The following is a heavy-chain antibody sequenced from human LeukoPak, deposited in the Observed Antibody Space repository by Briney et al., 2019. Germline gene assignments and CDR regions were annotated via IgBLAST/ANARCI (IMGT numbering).Heavy chain of an antibody. CDR3: ARDLSGEAFDI. Sequence: ASVKVSCKASGYTFTCYYMHWVRQAPGQGLEWMGCINPNSGGTNYAQKFLGRVTMTRDTSISTAYMELSRLRSDATAVYYCARDLSGEAFDIWGQGTMVTVSS. CDR2: INPNSGGT. J-gene: IGHJ3*02. CDR1: GYTFTCYY. D-gene: IGHD6-25*01. V-gene: IGHV1-2*02.